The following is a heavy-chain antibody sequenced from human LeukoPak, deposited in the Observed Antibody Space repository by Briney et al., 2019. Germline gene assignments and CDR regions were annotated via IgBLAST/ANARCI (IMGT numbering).Heavy chain of an antibody. D-gene: IGHD6-13*01. Sequence: GGSLRLSSAASGFTFSSYEMNWVRQAPGKGLEWVAFIRYDGSNKYYADSVKGRFTISRDNSKNTLYLQMNSLTTEDTAVYCCAKDRGYSSSWPNYFDYWGQGTLVTVSS. J-gene: IGHJ4*02. CDR2: IRYDGSNK. CDR3: AKDRGYSSSWPNYFDY. V-gene: IGHV3-30*02. CDR1: GFTFSSYE.